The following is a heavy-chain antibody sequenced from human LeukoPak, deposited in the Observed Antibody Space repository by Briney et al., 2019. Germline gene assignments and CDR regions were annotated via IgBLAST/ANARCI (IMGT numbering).Heavy chain of an antibody. D-gene: IGHD3-3*01. CDR2: IKQDGSEK. V-gene: IGHV3-7*04. J-gene: IGHJ4*02. Sequence: GGSLRLSCTASGFTFSSYSMNWVRQAPGKGLEWVANIKQDGSEKYYVDSVKGRFTISRDNAKNSVYLQMNRLRVEDTAVYYCAWGLEWLFDYWGQGTLVTVSS. CDR3: AWGLEWLFDY. CDR1: GFTFSSYS.